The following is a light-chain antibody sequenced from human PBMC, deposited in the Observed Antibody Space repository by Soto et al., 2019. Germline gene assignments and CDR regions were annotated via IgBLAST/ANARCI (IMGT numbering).Light chain of an antibody. J-gene: IGKJ1*01. CDR1: QSVPNNY. Sequence: EIVLTQSPGTLSLSPGERATLSCRASQSVPNNYLAWYQLKPGQAPRLLVYGASIRATGIPARFSGSGSGTEYSLTISSLQSEDFGVYFCQQYDQWWTFGQGTKVDIK. CDR3: QQYDQWWT. V-gene: IGKV3-15*01. CDR2: GAS.